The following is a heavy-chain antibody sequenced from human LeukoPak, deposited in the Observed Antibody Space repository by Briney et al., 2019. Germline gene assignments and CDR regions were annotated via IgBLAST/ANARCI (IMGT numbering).Heavy chain of an antibody. CDR3: AGDTLHSRGSYGY. CDR2: INSDGSEG. Sequence: GGSLRLSCAVSGFTFSGFWMSWSRQAPGKGLEWVASINSDGSEGYYADVVKGRFTISRDNAKNSLYLQINSLRAEDTAVYYCAGDTLHSRGSYGYWGQGTLVTVSS. J-gene: IGHJ4*02. V-gene: IGHV3-7*03. CDR1: GFTFSGFW. D-gene: IGHD1-26*01.